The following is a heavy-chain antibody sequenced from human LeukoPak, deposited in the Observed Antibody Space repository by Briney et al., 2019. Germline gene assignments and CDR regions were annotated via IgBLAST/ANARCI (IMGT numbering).Heavy chain of an antibody. J-gene: IGHJ4*02. CDR2: ISYDGSNK. D-gene: IGHD6-6*01. CDR1: GFTFSSYG. Sequence: TGGSLRLSCAASGFTFSSYGMHWVRQAPGKGLEWVAVISYDGSNKYYADSVKGRFTISRDNSKNTLYLQMNSLRAEDTVVYYCAKDTRIAARLGYWGQGTLVTVSS. CDR3: AKDTRIAARLGY. V-gene: IGHV3-30*18.